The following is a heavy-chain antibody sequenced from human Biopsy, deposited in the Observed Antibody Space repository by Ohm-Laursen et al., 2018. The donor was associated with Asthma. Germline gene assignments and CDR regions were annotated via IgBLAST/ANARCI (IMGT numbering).Heavy chain of an antibody. V-gene: IGHV1-69*13. J-gene: IGHJ6*02. CDR1: GGTFSNFA. Sequence: SVKVSCKVPGGTFSNFAISWVQQAPGQGLEWLGGIMTVFGTTNYAQKFQGRVTITADESTSTAYMEVTSLRSEDTAIYYCARCQVGYSSGWSLLLKKIYYSGMDVWGQGTAVTVSS. D-gene: IGHD6-19*01. CDR3: ARCQVGYSSGWSLLLKKIYYSGMDV. CDR2: IMTVFGTT.